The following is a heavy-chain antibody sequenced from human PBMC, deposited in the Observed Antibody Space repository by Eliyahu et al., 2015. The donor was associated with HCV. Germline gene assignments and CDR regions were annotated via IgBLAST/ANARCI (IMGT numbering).Heavy chain of an antibody. CDR3: ARRAGAPDRHFDL. CDR1: GYTFTNYA. V-gene: IGHV7-4-1*02. D-gene: IGHD7-27*01. CDR2: INTITGNP. J-gene: IGHJ2*01. Sequence: QAQLVQSGSELKKPGASVKISCKASGYTFTNYAMNWVRQAPGQGLEWMGWINTITGNPIYVQGFTGRFVFSLDTSVSTAYLQISRLTAEDTAVYYCARRAGAPDRHFDLWGRGTLVTVSS.